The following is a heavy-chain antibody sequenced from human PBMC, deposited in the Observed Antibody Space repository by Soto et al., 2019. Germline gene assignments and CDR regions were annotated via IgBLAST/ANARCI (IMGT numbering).Heavy chain of an antibody. CDR2: IWYDGSNK. CDR1: GFTFSSYG. D-gene: IGHD4-17*01. V-gene: IGHV3-33*01. Sequence: QVQLVESGGGVVQPGRSLRLSCAASGFTFSSYGLHWVRQAPGKGLEWVAVIWYDGSNKYYADSVKGRFTISRDNSKNAGYLKMNSLRADDTAVYYCARDLYGTRDDYYYGMDVWGQGTTVTVCS. CDR3: ARDLYGTRDDYYYGMDV. J-gene: IGHJ6*02.